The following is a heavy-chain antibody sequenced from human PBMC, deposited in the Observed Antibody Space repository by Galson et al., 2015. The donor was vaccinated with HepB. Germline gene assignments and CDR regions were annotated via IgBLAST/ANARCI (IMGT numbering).Heavy chain of an antibody. CDR1: GDSVSITSAA. D-gene: IGHD7-27*01. Sequence: CAISGDSVSITSAAWNWIRQSPSRGLEWLGRTYYRSKWYNDYAVSVKSRITINPDTSKNQFSLQLNSVTPEDTAVYYCARAWELGDRDYYGMDVWGQGTTVTVSS. V-gene: IGHV6-1*01. J-gene: IGHJ6*02. CDR3: ARAWELGDRDYYGMDV. CDR2: TYYRSKWYN.